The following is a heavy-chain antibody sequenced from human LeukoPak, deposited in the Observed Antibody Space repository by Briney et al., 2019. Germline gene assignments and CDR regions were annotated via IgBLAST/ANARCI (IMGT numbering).Heavy chain of an antibody. V-gene: IGHV4-59*01. D-gene: IGHD5-12*01. Sequence: SETLSLTCTVSGGSISSYYWSWIRQPPGKGLEWIGYIYYSGSTNYNPSLKSRVTISVDTSKNQFSLKLSSVTAADTAMYYCARGVYIVATISNNWFDPWGQGTLVTVSS. CDR3: ARGVYIVATISNNWFDP. J-gene: IGHJ5*02. CDR2: IYYSGST. CDR1: GGSISSYY.